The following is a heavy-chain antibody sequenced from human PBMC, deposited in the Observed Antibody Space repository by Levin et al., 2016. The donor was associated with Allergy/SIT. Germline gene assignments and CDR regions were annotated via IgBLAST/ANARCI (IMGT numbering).Heavy chain of an antibody. D-gene: IGHD3-3*01. J-gene: IGHJ6*01. V-gene: IGHV3-30*02. Sequence: GESLKISCAASGFTFSSYGMHWVRQAPGKGLEWVAFIRYDGSNKYYADSVKGRFTISRDNSKNTLYLQMNSLRAEDTAVYYCAKIGITIFGVVITSYYYYGMDVWGQGTTVTVSS. CDR2: IRYDGSNK. CDR1: GFTFSSYG. CDR3: AKIGITIFGVVITSYYYYGMDV.